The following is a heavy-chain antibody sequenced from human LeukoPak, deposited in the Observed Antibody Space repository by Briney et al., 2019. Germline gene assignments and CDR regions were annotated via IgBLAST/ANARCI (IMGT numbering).Heavy chain of an antibody. CDR2: INPNSGGT. CDR3: AVAEDYYYYYYMVV. J-gene: IGHJ6*03. CDR1: GYTFTGYY. V-gene: IGHV1-2*02. Sequence: ASVKVSCKASGYTFTGYYMHWVRQSPGQRLEWMGWINPNSGGTNYAQKFQGRVTMTRDTSISTAYMELSRLRSDDTAVYFCAVAEDYYYYYYMVVWGKGTTVTVSS.